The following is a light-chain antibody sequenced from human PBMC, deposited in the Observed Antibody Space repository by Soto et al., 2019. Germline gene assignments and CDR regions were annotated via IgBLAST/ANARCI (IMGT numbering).Light chain of an antibody. CDR1: QGISNY. V-gene: IGKV1-27*01. CDR3: QKYNSAPRT. J-gene: IGKJ1*01. Sequence: DLQVTQSRSSLSASVGDRVTITSRASQGISNYLAWYQQKPGKVPKLLIYAASTLQSGVPSRFSGSGSGTDFTLTISSLRPEDVATYYCQKYNSAPRTFGQGTKVDI. CDR2: AAS.